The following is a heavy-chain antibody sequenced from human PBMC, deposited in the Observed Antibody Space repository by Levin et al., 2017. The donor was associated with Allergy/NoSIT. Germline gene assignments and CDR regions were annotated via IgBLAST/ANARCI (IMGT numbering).Heavy chain of an antibody. Sequence: PGESLKISCAASGFTFSDYYMSWIRQAPGKGLEWVSYISSSGSTIYYADSVKGRFTISRDNAKNSLYLQMNSLRAEDTAVYYCARDGLTGTMRAPFDYWGQGTLVTVSS. V-gene: IGHV3-11*01. CDR1: GFTFSDYY. CDR3: ARDGLTGTMRAPFDY. D-gene: IGHD1-20*01. CDR2: ISSSGSTI. J-gene: IGHJ4*02.